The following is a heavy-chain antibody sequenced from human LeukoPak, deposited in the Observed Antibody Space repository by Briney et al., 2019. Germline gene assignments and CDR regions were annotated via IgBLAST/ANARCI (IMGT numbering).Heavy chain of an antibody. CDR1: GYSFTSYW. CDR3: ARPGYRSRYFDY. D-gene: IGHD6-19*01. J-gene: IGHJ4*02. Sequence: GESLKISCKGSGYSFTSYWIGWVRQMPGRGLEWMGIINPGDSETKYSPSFQARVTTSADKSISTAYLQWSSLKASDTAMYYCARPGYRSRYFDYWGQGTLVTVSS. CDR2: INPGDSET. V-gene: IGHV5-51*01.